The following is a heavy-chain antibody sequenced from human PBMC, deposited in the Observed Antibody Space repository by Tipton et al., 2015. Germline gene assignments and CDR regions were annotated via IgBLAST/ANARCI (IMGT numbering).Heavy chain of an antibody. Sequence: TLSLTCTVSGGSISSGANYWSWLRQHPGKGLEWIGYIDIGGRTFYKSSLQSRVGILRDTSKNQFFLRLLSVTAADTAIYYCARVINMDHDAFDIWGQGTMVTVSS. CDR3: ARVINMDHDAFDI. V-gene: IGHV4-31*03. J-gene: IGHJ3*02. D-gene: IGHD3-10*01. CDR2: IDIGGRT. CDR1: GGSISSGANY.